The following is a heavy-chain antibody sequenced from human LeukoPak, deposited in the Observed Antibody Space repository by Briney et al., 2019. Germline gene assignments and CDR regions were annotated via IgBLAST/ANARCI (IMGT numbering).Heavy chain of an antibody. D-gene: IGHD2-8*02. Sequence: TGGSLRLSCAASGFTFSGSAMHWVRQAPGKGLEWVAVISYDGSNKYYADSVKGRFTISRDNSKNTLYLQMNSLRAEDTAVYYCAREGTGSFDYWGQGTLVTVSS. J-gene: IGHJ4*02. V-gene: IGHV3-30-3*01. CDR1: GFTFSGSA. CDR2: ISYDGSNK. CDR3: AREGTGSFDY.